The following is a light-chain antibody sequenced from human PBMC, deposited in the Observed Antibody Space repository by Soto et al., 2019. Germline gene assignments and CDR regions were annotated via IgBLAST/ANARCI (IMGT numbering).Light chain of an antibody. V-gene: IGLV2-8*01. CDR1: SSDVGGNNY. CDR2: EVS. Sequence: QSALTQPPSASGSPGQSVTISCTGTSSDVGGNNYVSWYQKHPGKAPKLMIYEVSKRPSGVPDRFSGSKSGNTASLTVSGLQAEDEADYYCSSYAGSNNVVFGVGTKLTVL. J-gene: IGLJ2*01. CDR3: SSYAGSNNVV.